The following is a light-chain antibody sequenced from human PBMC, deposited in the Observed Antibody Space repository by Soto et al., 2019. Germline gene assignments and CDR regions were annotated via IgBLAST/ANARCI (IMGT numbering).Light chain of an antibody. V-gene: IGKV3-11*01. CDR3: QQRSNWPP. J-gene: IGKJ4*01. CDR2: DAS. CDR1: QSVSSY. Sequence: EIVLTQSPATLSLSPGERATLSCRASQSVSSYLAWYQQKPGQAPRLLIYDASNRATGIPARFSGSGSGTDFTLTISSLEPEDFAVYYCQQRSNWPPFRGGTKVDIX.